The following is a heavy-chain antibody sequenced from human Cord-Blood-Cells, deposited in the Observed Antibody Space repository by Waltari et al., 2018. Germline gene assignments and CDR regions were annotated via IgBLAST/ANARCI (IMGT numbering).Heavy chain of an antibody. J-gene: IGHJ4*02. CDR2: INHSGST. D-gene: IGHD6-19*01. Sequence: QVQLQQWGAGLLKPSETLSLTCAVYGGSFSGYYWSWIRQPPGKGLEWIGEINHSGSTNYNPSLKSRVTISVDTSKNQFSLKLSSVTAADKAVYYCAMISGWYFDYWGQGTLVTVSS. CDR3: AMISGWYFDY. CDR1: GGSFSGYY. V-gene: IGHV4-34*01.